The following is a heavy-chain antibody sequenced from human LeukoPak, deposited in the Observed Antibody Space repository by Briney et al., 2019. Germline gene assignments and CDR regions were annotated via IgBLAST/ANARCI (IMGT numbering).Heavy chain of an antibody. CDR2: IYYSGST. CDR3: ARVQTYYYDSSGYFDAFDI. V-gene: IGHV4-59*12. CDR1: GGSISSYY. J-gene: IGHJ3*02. Sequence: SETLSLTCTVSGGSISSYYWSWIRQPPGKGLEWIGYIYYSGSTNYNPSLKSRVTMSVDTSKNQFSLKLSSVTAADTAVYYCARVQTYYYDSSGYFDAFDIWGQGTMVTVSS. D-gene: IGHD3-22*01.